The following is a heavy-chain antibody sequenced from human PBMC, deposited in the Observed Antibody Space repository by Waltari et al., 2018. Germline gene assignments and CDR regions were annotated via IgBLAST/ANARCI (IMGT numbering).Heavy chain of an antibody. J-gene: IGHJ3*02. Sequence: QVQLVQSGAEVKKPGSSVKVSCKASGGTFSSYAISWVRQAPGQGLEWMGGIIPIFGTANYAQKFQGRVTITTDESTSTAYMELSSLRSEDTAVYYCARGEGAFGGVIASIFGAFDIWGQGTMVTVSS. CDR2: IIPIFGTA. D-gene: IGHD3-16*02. CDR1: GGTFSSYA. CDR3: ARGEGAFGGVIASIFGAFDI. V-gene: IGHV1-69*05.